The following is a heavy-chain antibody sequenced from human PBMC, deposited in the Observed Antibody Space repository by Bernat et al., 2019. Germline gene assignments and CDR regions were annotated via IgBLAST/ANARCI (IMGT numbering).Heavy chain of an antibody. D-gene: IGHD2-15*01. V-gene: IGHV3-72*01. CDR1: GFTFSDHY. Sequence: EVQLVESGGGLVQPGGSLRLSCAASGFTFSDHYMDWVRQAPGKGLEWIGHITNKANRYTTQYAASVKGRFTISRDDSRNSVYPQMNSLKTEDTAVYYCARVLGVAATSAFDVWGQGTTVTVSS. CDR2: ITNKANRYTT. CDR3: ARVLGVAATSAFDV. J-gene: IGHJ3*01.